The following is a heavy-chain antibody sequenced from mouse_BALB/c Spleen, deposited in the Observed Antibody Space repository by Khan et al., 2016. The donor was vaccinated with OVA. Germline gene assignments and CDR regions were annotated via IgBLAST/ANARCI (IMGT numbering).Heavy chain of an antibody. CDR3: ASHLTGSFAY. V-gene: IGHV5-6*01. J-gene: IGHJ3*01. Sequence: EVELVESGGDLVKPGGSLKLSSAASGFTFSNYAMSWVRRTPDKRLEWVATISSAGTYTYYPDSVKGRFTISRNHAKNTLYLQMSSLKSEDTAMFYGASHLTGSFAYWGQGTLVTVSA. D-gene: IGHD4-1*01. CDR1: GFTFSNYA. CDR2: ISSAGTYT.